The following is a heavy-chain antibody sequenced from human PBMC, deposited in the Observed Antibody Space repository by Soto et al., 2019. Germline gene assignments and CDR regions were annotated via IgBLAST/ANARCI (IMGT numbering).Heavy chain of an antibody. J-gene: IGHJ3*02. CDR2: ISSNGGST. Sequence: LGLSCSASGFTFSGYSMHWVRQAPGKGLEYVSAISSNGGSTYYADSVKGRFPISRDNSKNTLYLQMSCLRAEDTAVYYCVKFPYYYDSSGYYGNYEDAFDIWGQGTMVPVSS. D-gene: IGHD3-22*01. CDR1: GFTFSGYS. CDR3: VKFPYYYDSSGYYGNYEDAFDI. V-gene: IGHV3-64D*06.